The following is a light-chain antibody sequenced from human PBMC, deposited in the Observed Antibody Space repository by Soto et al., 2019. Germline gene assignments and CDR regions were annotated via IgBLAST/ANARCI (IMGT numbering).Light chain of an antibody. CDR2: EVS. Sequence: QSGLTQPASVYESPGRSITISCHGTSSDVGSYNHVSWYQQPPGKAPKLMIYEVSNRPSGVPDRFSGSKSGNTASLTISGLQAEDEADYYCNSYTSSGTYVFGTGTRSPS. J-gene: IGLJ1*01. CDR3: NSYTSSGTYV. V-gene: IGLV2-18*02. CDR1: SSDVGSYNH.